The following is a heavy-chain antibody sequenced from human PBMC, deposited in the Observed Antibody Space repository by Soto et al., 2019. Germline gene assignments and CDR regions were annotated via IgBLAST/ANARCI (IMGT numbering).Heavy chain of an antibody. CDR2: IYYSGST. Sequence: PSETLSLTCTVSGGSISSGGYYGIWIRQHPGKGLEWIGYIYYSGSTYYNPSLKSRVTISVATSKNQFSLKLSSVTAADTAVYYCPRDATVSTGDFDYWGQGTLVTVSS. CDR1: GGSISSGGYY. V-gene: IGHV4-31*02. J-gene: IGHJ4*02. CDR3: PRDATVSTGDFDY. D-gene: IGHD4-4*01.